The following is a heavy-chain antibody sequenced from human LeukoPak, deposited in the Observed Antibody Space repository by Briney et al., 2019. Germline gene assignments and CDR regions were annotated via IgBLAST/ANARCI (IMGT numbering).Heavy chain of an antibody. D-gene: IGHD1-20*01. CDR1: GFSFSRYA. J-gene: IGHJ6*03. V-gene: IGHV3-23*01. Sequence: PGGSLSLCCAACGFSFSRYAMRWVRQAAGKGLELLSAISRTGRSPYYADFVKGRFTISRDHSKNTLYLQMNSLRAEDTAVYYCAKAEDNWNDVSPQTYYYYYYVDVWGKGTTVTVSS. CDR2: ISRTGRSP. CDR3: AKAEDNWNDVSPQTYYYYYYVDV.